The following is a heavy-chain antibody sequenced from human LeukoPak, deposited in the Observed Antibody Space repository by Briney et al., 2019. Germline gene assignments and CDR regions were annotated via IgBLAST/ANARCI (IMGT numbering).Heavy chain of an antibody. CDR1: GFTFDDYA. J-gene: IGHJ4*02. Sequence: GGPLRLSCAASGFTFDDYAMSWVRQAPGKGLEWVSGVNWNGDSIGYADSVKGRFTVFRDNAKNSLYLQMNSLRAEDTAFYYCARDLRNVVVVAASLDYWGQGALVTVSS. CDR2: VNWNGDSI. D-gene: IGHD2-15*01. V-gene: IGHV3-20*04. CDR3: ARDLRNVVVVAASLDY.